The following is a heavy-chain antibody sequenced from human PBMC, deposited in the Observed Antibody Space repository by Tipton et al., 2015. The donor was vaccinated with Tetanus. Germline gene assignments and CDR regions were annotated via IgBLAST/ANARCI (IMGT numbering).Heavy chain of an antibody. J-gene: IGHJ4*02. CDR3: ARLQYRTFHSSSGY. Sequence: VQLVQSGAEVAKSGESLKISCQASGYTFSNYWIGWVRQMPGRGLEWVGIIYPGDADTRYSPSFQGRVTISADTSISTAYLQWSSLKASDTAIYYCARLQYRTFHSSSGYWGQGTLVTVSS. V-gene: IGHV5-51*01. D-gene: IGHD6-6*01. CDR2: IYPGDADT. CDR1: GYTFSNYW.